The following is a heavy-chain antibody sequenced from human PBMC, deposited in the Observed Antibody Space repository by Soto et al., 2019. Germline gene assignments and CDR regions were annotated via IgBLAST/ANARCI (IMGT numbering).Heavy chain of an antibody. CDR3: ARQGLPYRGSVYYDAMDV. J-gene: IGHJ6*02. CDR1: GFSINTYW. D-gene: IGHD1-26*01. CDR2: IFPGDSDT. V-gene: IGHV5-51*02. Sequence: PGESLKISCEGFGFSINTYWSAWVRQKPGKGLEWMGAIFPGDSDTRNSPSFQGQVNISADRSLSTAYLHWNSLKVSDTAIYYCARQGLPYRGSVYYDAMDVWGRVTTVTVSS.